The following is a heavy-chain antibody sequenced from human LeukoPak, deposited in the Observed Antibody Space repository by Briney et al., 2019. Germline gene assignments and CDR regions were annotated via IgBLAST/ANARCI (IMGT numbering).Heavy chain of an antibody. CDR3: ATLYSTIDY. CDR1: GYRFTSYW. CDR2: IYPGDSDT. V-gene: IGHV5-51*01. Sequence: GESLKISFKGSGYRFTSYWIGWVRPMPGKGLGWMGTIYPGDSDTRYSPSFQGQVTISADKSISTAYLQWSSLKASDTAMYYCATLYSTIDYWGQGTLVTVSS. J-gene: IGHJ4*02. D-gene: IGHD4-11*01.